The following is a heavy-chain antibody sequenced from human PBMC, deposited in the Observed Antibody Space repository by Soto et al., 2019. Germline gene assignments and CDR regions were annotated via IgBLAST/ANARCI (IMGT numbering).Heavy chain of an antibody. CDR1: GGSVSSYY. CDR3: AANTMVRGVIKIYYYYYIDV. CDR2: IYYSGST. J-gene: IGHJ6*03. V-gene: IGHV4-59*08. Sequence: SETLSLTCTVSGGSVSSYYWAWIRQSPGKALEWIGYIYYSGSTKYNPSLKSRVTISVDTSKNQFSLKLSSVTAADTAVYYCAANTMVRGVIKIYYYYYIDVWGKGTTVTVSS. D-gene: IGHD3-10*01.